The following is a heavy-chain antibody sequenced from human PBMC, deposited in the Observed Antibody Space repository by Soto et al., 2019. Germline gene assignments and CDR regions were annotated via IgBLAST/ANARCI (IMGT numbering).Heavy chain of an antibody. CDR1: GLTVSSNY. CDR2: IYSDGGT. D-gene: IGHD3-10*01. Sequence: GGSLRLSCAVSGLTVSSNYMSWVRQAPGKGLEWVSVIYSDGGTYYADSVKGRFTISKDNSKNTLDLQMSRLRAGDTAMYYCASMVRGAPVGFWGQGTLVTVSS. CDR3: ASMVRGAPVGF. V-gene: IGHV3-53*01. J-gene: IGHJ4*02.